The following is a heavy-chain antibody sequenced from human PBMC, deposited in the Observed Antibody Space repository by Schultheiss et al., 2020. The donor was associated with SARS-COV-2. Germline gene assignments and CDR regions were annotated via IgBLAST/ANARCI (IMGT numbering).Heavy chain of an antibody. Sequence: ASVKVSCKASGYTFTGYYMYWVRQAAGQGLEWMGWINPNSGGTNYAQKFQGRVTMTRDTSTSTVYMELSSLRSEDTAVYYCARGYYYDYDYWGQGTLVTVSS. CDR3: ARGYYYDYDY. D-gene: IGHD3-10*01. J-gene: IGHJ4*02. CDR2: INPNSGGT. CDR1: GYTFTGYY. V-gene: IGHV1-2*02.